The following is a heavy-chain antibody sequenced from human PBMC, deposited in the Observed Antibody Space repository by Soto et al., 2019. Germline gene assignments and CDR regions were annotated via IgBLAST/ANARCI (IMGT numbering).Heavy chain of an antibody. CDR3: AKSNGVWQDYYYYGMDV. J-gene: IGHJ6*02. Sequence: GGSLRLSCAASGFTFSSYGMHWVRQAPGKGLEWVAVISYDGSNKYYADSVKGRFTISRDNSKNTLYLQMNSLRAEDTAVYYCAKSNGVWQDYYYYGMDVWCQGTTVTVSS. CDR2: ISYDGSNK. D-gene: IGHD2-8*01. CDR1: GFTFSSYG. V-gene: IGHV3-30*18.